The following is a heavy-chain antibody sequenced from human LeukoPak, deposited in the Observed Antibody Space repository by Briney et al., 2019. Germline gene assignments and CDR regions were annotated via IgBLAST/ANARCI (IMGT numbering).Heavy chain of an antibody. CDR3: ARERIYDGDFDY. Sequence: PSETLSLTCAVYGGSFSGYYWSWIRQPPGKGLEWIGEINHSGSTNYNPSLKSRVTISVDTSKNQFSLKLSSVTAADTAVYYCARERIYDGDFDYWGQGTLVTVSS. D-gene: IGHD3-22*01. CDR1: GGSFSGYY. J-gene: IGHJ4*02. CDR2: INHSGST. V-gene: IGHV4-34*01.